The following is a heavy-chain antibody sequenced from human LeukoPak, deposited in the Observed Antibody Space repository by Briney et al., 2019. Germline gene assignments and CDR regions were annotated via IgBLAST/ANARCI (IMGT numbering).Heavy chain of an antibody. D-gene: IGHD3-9*01. CDR3: AIPDSSSFYDILTGYQRY. Sequence: GESLQISCKGSGYSFTSYWIGWVRQMPGKGLEWMGIIYPGDSDTRYSPSFQGQVTISADKSVSTAYLQWSSLKASDTAMYYCAIPDSSSFYDILTGYQRYWGQGTLVTVSS. CDR2: IYPGDSDT. CDR1: GYSFTSYW. J-gene: IGHJ4*02. V-gene: IGHV5-51*01.